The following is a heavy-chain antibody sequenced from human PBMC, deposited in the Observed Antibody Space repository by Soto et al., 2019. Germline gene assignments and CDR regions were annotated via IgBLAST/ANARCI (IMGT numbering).Heavy chain of an antibody. CDR2: IYYSGST. V-gene: IGHV4-31*03. D-gene: IGHD6-6*01. Sequence: QVQLQESGPGLVKPSQTLSLTCTVSGGSISSGGYYWSWIRQHPGKGLEWIGYIYYSGSTYYNPCLDSRVTISVDTSKNESCLKLTYVPAAYTAVYYCALGAAPNPYFDYWGQGTLVTVSS. CDR3: ALGAAPNPYFDY. J-gene: IGHJ4*02. CDR1: GGSISSGGYY.